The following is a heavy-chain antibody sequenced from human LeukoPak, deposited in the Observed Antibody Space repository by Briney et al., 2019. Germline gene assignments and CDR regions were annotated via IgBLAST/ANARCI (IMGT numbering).Heavy chain of an antibody. CDR2: IYHSGST. V-gene: IGHV4-38-2*02. J-gene: IGHJ4*02. CDR3: ARVFATPEDDY. D-gene: IGHD3-16*01. Sequence: PSETLSLTCTVSGYSISSGYYWGWIRQPPGKGLEWIGSIYHSGSTYYNPSLKSRVTISVDTSKNQFSLKLSSVTAADTAVYYCARVFATPEDDYWGQGTLVTVSS. CDR1: GYSISSGYY.